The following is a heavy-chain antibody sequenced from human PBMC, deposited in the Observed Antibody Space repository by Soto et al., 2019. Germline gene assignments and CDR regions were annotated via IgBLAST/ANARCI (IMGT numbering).Heavy chain of an antibody. Sequence: QVQLVESGGGVVQPGRSLRLSCAASGFTFSSYGMHWVRQAPGKGLEWVALISFDGSSKYYADSVKGRFTISRDNSKNTVYLQMNSLRPEDTSVYYCAKVHYSSGWYYAFDIWGQGTMVTVSS. D-gene: IGHD6-19*01. CDR2: ISFDGSSK. CDR3: AKVHYSSGWYYAFDI. J-gene: IGHJ3*02. CDR1: GFTFSSYG. V-gene: IGHV3-30*18.